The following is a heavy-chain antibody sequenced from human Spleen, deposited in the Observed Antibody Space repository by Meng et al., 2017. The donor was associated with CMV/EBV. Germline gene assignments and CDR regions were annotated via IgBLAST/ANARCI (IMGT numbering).Heavy chain of an antibody. CDR3: ARADFWSGYYIEY. Sequence: GESLKISCAASGFSFMAYNMNWVRQAPGKGLVWVSRINGDGSSSSYADSVKGRFTISRDNAKNTLYLQMNSLRAEDTAVYYCARADFWSGYYIEYWGQGTLVTVSS. D-gene: IGHD3-3*01. V-gene: IGHV3-74*01. CDR2: INGDGSSS. J-gene: IGHJ4*02. CDR1: GFSFMAYN.